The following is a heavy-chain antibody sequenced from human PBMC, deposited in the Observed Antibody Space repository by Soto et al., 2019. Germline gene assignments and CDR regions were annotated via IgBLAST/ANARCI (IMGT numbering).Heavy chain of an antibody. V-gene: IGHV3-23*01. CDR3: AKYLFPYYYGSGSYYSGHPD. J-gene: IGHJ4*02. CDR1: GFTFSSYA. CDR2: ISGSGGST. D-gene: IGHD3-10*01. Sequence: GGSLRLSCAASGFTFSSYAMSWVRQAPGKGLEWVSAISGSGGSTYYADSVKGRFTISRDNSKNTLYLQMNSLRAEDTAVYYFAKYLFPYYYGSGSYYSGHPDWGQGTLVTVSS.